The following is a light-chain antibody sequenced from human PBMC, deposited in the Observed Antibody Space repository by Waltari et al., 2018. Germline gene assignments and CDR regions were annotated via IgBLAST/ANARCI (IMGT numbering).Light chain of an antibody. CDR1: NNNVANHG. V-gene: IGLV10-54*04. Sequence: QAGLTQPPSVSKGLGQTATLTCTGTNNNVANHGDAWLQQHQGRPPKLLSFRNHNRPSGISERFSASRSGDTASLTITVLQPEDEADYYCSAWDSSLTGYVFGAGTKVTVL. CDR2: RNH. J-gene: IGLJ1*01. CDR3: SAWDSSLTGYV.